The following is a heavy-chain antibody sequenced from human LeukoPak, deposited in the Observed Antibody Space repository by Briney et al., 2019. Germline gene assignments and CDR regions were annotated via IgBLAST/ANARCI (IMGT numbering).Heavy chain of an antibody. V-gene: IGHV4-34*01. D-gene: IGHD3-22*01. CDR2: INHSGST. Sequence: KPSETLPLTCAVYGGSFSGYYWSWIRQPPGKGLEWIGEINHSGSTNYNPSLKSRVTISVDTSKNQVSLKLSSVTAADTAVYYCARHIPESSGSPGLDYWGQGTLVTVSS. CDR3: ARHIPESSGSPGLDY. J-gene: IGHJ4*02. CDR1: GGSFSGYY.